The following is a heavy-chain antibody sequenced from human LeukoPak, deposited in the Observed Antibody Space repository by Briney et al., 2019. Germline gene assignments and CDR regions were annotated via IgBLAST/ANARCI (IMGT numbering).Heavy chain of an antibody. CDR2: IYYSGST. D-gene: IGHD2-15*01. V-gene: IGHV4-59*01. CDR1: GGSISSYY. J-gene: IGHJ4*02. CDR3: ARGFRGGIDY. Sequence: SETLSLTCTVSGGSISSYYWSWFRQPPGKGLEWIGYIYYSGSTNYNPSLKSRVTISVDTSKNQFSLKLSSVTAADTAVYYCARGFRGGIDYWGQGTLVTVSS.